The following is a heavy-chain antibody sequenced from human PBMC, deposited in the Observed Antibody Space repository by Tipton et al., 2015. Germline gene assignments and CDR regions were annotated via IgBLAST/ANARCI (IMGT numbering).Heavy chain of an antibody. J-gene: IGHJ4*02. V-gene: IGHV3-30*18. CDR3: AKGGGYGDSHYFDY. D-gene: IGHD4-17*01. CDR2: ISYDGSNK. CDR1: GFTFSSYG. Sequence: SLRLSCAASGFTFSSYGMHWVRQAPGKGLEWVAVISYDGSNKYYADSVKGRFTISRDNSKNTLYLQMNSLRAEDTAVYYCAKGGGYGDSHYFDYWGQGTLVTVSA.